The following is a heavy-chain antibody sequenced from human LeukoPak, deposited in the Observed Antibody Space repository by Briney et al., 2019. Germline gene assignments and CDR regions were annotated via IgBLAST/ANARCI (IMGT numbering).Heavy chain of an antibody. CDR2: ITSSSTYI. Sequence: GGSLRLSCAASGFTFSRYTMNWVRQAPGKGLEWVSSITSSSTYIYYADSLKGRFTISRDNAKNSLYLQMNSLRAEDTAVYYCGIPGDGYNYYFDYGGQGPLVTVPS. J-gene: IGHJ4*02. CDR3: GIPGDGYNYYFDY. D-gene: IGHD5-24*01. CDR1: GFTFSRYT. V-gene: IGHV3-21*01.